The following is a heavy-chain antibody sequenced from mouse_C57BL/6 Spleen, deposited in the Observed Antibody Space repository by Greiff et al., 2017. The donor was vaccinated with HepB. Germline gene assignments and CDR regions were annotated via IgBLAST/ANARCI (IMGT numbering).Heavy chain of an antibody. CDR3: ARNYGSSIEWYFDV. V-gene: IGHV5-17*01. Sequence: EVQLVESGGGLVKPGGSLKLSCAASGFTFSDYGMHWVRQAPEKGLEWVAYISSGSSTIYYADTVKGRFTISRDNAKNTLFLQMTSLRSEDTAMYYCARNYGSSIEWYFDVWGTGTTVTVSS. CDR1: GFTFSDYG. D-gene: IGHD1-1*01. J-gene: IGHJ1*03. CDR2: ISSGSSTI.